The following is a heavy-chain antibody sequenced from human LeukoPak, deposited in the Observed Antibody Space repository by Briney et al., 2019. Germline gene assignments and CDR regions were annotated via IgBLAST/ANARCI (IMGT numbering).Heavy chain of an antibody. V-gene: IGHV3-7*01. CDR2: IKQDGSEK. J-gene: IGHJ4*02. CDR1: GGSISSSSYY. Sequence: ETLSLTCTVSGGSISSSSYYWGWIRQPPGKGLEWVANIKQDGSEKYYVDSVKGRFTISRDNAKNSLYLQMNSLRAEDTAVYYCARDSAVTAATLDYWGQGTLVTVSS. D-gene: IGHD2-15*01. CDR3: ARDSAVTAATLDY.